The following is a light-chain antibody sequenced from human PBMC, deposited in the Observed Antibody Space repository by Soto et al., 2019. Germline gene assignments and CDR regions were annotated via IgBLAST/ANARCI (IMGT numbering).Light chain of an antibody. CDR3: AAWDDSLSGTV. Sequence: QSVLTQPPSASGTPGQRVTISCSGSSSNIGSNYVYWYQQLQGTAHKLLIYRNNQRPSGVPDRFSGSKSGTSASLAISGLRSEDEAEYYCAAWDDSLSGTVFGGGTQLTVL. CDR2: RNN. V-gene: IGLV1-47*01. J-gene: IGLJ7*01. CDR1: SSNIGSNY.